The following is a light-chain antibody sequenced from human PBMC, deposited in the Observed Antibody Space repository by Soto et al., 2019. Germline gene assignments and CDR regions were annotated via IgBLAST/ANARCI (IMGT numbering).Light chain of an antibody. Sequence: DIQMTQSPSSLSASVGDRVTITCRASQNISTYLNWYQKKPRKAPKLLVYSASTLQSGVPSRFSGSGSGPDFTLTISSLQPEDSATYFCQQLNSYPQTFGQGTRLEIK. J-gene: IGKJ5*01. V-gene: IGKV1-39*01. CDR3: QQLNSYPQT. CDR2: SAS. CDR1: QNISTY.